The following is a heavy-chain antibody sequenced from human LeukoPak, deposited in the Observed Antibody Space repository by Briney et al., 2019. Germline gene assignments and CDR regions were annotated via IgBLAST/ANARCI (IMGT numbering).Heavy chain of an antibody. CDR2: ISGSGVST. D-gene: IGHD3-10*01. Sequence: GGSLRLSCAASGFTFSNFAMIWVRQAPGKGLEWVSAISGSGVSTYYADSVKGRFTISRDNSKNTLFLQMHSLRAEDTAVYYCAKGPASGSYNWFDPWGQGTLVTVSS. CDR1: GFTFSNFA. J-gene: IGHJ5*02. CDR3: AKGPASGSYNWFDP. V-gene: IGHV3-23*01.